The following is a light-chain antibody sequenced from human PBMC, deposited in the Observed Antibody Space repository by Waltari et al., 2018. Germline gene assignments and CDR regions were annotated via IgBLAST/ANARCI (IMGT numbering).Light chain of an antibody. CDR1: QSIRSW. V-gene: IGKV1-5*03. J-gene: IGKJ2*01. CDR2: KAS. CDR3: QQYDDFPFT. Sequence: DIQMTQSPATLSASVGDRVTISCRASQSIRSWLSWYQPKPGKAPKILIFKASFLESGVPSRFSGSGSGTEFSLTISSLQPEDFATYYCQQYDDFPFTFGQGTKVEVK.